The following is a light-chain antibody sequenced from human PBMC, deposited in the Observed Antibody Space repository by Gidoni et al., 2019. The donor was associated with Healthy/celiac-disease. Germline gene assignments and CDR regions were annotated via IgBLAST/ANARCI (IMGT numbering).Light chain of an antibody. V-gene: IGKV1-39*01. CDR2: AAS. J-gene: IGKJ1*01. Sequence: DIQMTQSPSPLSASVGDRVTITCRASQSISSYLNWYQQKPGKAPKLLIYAASSLQSGVPSRFSGSGSGTDFTLTISSLQPEDFATYYCQQSYSTPWTFGQGTKMKSN. CDR3: QQSYSTPWT. CDR1: QSISSY.